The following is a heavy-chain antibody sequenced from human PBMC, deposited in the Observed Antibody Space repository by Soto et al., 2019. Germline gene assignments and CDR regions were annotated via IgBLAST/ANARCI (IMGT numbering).Heavy chain of an antibody. V-gene: IGHV3-30-3*01. Sequence: QVQLVESGGGVVQPGRSLRLSCAASGFTFSSYAMHWVRQAPGKGLEWVAVISYDGSNKYYADSVKGRFTISRDNSKNALYLQMTSLRAEDTAVYYCVSAANWGSFDYWGQGTLVTVSS. CDR1: GFTFSSYA. CDR3: VSAANWGSFDY. CDR2: ISYDGSNK. D-gene: IGHD7-27*01. J-gene: IGHJ4*02.